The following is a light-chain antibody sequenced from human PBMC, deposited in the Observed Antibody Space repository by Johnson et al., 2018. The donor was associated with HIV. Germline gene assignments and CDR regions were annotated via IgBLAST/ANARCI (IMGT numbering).Light chain of an antibody. CDR1: SSNIGNNY. CDR2: DNN. CDR3: GTWDSSLTAYV. Sequence: QLVLTQPPSVSAAPGQNVTISCSGNSSNIGNNYVSWYQHFPGTAPKLLIYDNNKRPSGIPARFSGSKSGTSATLGITGLQTGDGSVYYCGTWDSSLTAYVFGTGTKVTVL. J-gene: IGLJ1*01. V-gene: IGLV1-51*01.